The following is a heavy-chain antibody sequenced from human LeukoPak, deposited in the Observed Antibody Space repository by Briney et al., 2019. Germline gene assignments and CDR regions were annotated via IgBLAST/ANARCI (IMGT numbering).Heavy chain of an antibody. CDR3: AKDGNWNYVGFYYFYMDV. CDR2: IYYDGSNE. J-gene: IGHJ6*03. CDR1: GFTFSSYD. D-gene: IGHD1-7*01. Sequence: GRSLRLSCAASGFTFSSYDIHWVRQAPGKGLEWVAVIYYDGSNEYYAESVKGRFTISRDNSKNTVYLQMNSLRAEDTAVYYCAKDGNWNYVGFYYFYMDVWGTGTTVSVSS. V-gene: IGHV3-33*03.